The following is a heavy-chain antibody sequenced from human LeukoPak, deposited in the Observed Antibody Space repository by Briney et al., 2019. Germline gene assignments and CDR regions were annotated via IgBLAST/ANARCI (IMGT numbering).Heavy chain of an antibody. D-gene: IGHD5-12*01. CDR3: ASLIVATISPASFDH. J-gene: IGHJ4*02. Sequence: PGGSLRLSCAASGFTFSSNAMSWVRQAPGKGLEWVSAITGSGGTTYYADSVRGRFTISRDNSKNTLYLQMNSLRGEDTAVYYCASLIVATISPASFDHWGQGTLVTVSS. V-gene: IGHV3-23*01. CDR1: GFTFSSNA. CDR2: ITGSGGTT.